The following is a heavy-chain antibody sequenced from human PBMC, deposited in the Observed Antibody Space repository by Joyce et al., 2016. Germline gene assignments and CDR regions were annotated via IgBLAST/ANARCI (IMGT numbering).Heavy chain of an antibody. J-gene: IGHJ4*02. CDR1: GGSLNRYT. V-gene: IGHV1-69*18. CDR2: IIPLCGTT. Sequence: QVQLAQTGAEVKKPGSPVKVSCKASGGSLNRYTINGVRRAPGQGLEWMGRIIPLCGTTKDGQKFQDRVTITTDGLTSTVYMELFGLRSGETAVCFCAGGGGAPGTAARLDYGGQGTLVIVSA. D-gene: IGHD1-7*01. CDR3: AGGGGAPGTAARLDY.